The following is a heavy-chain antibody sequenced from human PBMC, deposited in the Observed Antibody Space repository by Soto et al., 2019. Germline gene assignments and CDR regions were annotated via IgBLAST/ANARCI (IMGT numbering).Heavy chain of an antibody. CDR2: ISYDGSIT. D-gene: IGHD3-3*01. Sequence: QVQLVESGGGLVQPGRSLRLPCAASEFAFSSYGMHWVRQAPGKGLEWVAVISYDGSITYYADSVKGRFTISRDNSNNTLYLRMNSLRAVDTAVYYCARAGRDYWSGRYYCDYWGQGTLVCVSS. J-gene: IGHJ4*02. CDR3: ARAGRDYWSGRYYCDY. V-gene: IGHV3-30*03. CDR1: EFAFSSYG.